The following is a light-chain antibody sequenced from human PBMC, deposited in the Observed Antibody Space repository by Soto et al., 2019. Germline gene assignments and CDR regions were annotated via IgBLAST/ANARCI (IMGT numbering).Light chain of an antibody. CDR1: HTITNNY. Sequence: EIVLTQSPGTLSLSPGERATLSCRASHTITNNYLAWYQQKPGQAPRLLIYDASNRATGIPARFSGSGSGTDFTLTISSLEPEDFAVYYCQQRSNWLTFGGGTKVDIK. CDR3: QQRSNWLT. CDR2: DAS. V-gene: IGKV3D-20*02. J-gene: IGKJ4*01.